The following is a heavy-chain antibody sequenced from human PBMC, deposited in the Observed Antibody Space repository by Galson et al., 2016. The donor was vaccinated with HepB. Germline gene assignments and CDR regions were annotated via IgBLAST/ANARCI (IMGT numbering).Heavy chain of an antibody. Sequence: SVKVSCKASGGTFSDYAISWVRQAPGQGPEWIGNIIPVFGTANYGQKFQGRVTITADESTTTAYMELSSLRSEDTAVYYCVRVADIVEVPAVEGGWLDPWGQGTRVTVSS. CDR2: IIPVFGTA. CDR1: GGTFSDYA. D-gene: IGHD2-2*01. CDR3: VRVADIVEVPAVEGGWLDP. J-gene: IGHJ5*02. V-gene: IGHV1-69*13.